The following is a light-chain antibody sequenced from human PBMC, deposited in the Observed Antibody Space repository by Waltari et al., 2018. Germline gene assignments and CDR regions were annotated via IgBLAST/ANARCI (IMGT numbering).Light chain of an antibody. V-gene: IGKV1-5*03. CDR3: QQYNSYSPFT. Sequence: DIQMTQSPSTLSASVGDRVTITCRASQSISSWLAWYQQNPGKAPRNLIYKASSLESGVPSRFSGSGSGTEFTLTISSLQPDDFATYYCQQYNSYSPFTFGQGTKLEIK. J-gene: IGKJ2*01. CDR1: QSISSW. CDR2: KAS.